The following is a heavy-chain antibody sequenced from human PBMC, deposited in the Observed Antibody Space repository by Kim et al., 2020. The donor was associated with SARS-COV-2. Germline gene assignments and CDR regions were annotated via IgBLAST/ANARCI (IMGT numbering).Heavy chain of an antibody. V-gene: IGHV3-7*01. CDR3: ARDLFPGALDV. D-gene: IGHD1-26*01. J-gene: IGHJ6*02. CDR2: IKQDGSEK. CDR1: GLTFSSYW. Sequence: GGSLRLSCAASGLTFSSYWMSWVRQAPGKGLEWVANIKQDGSEKNYVDSVKGRFTISRDNAKNSLYLQMNSLRAEDTAVYYCARDLFPGALDVCGPGTTVTLSS.